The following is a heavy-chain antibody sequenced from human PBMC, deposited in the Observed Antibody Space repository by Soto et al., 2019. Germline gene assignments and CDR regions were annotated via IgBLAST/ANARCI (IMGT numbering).Heavy chain of an antibody. V-gene: IGHV6-1*01. Sequence: SQTLSLTCAISGDIVSSYSAAWNWISQSPSGGLEWLGRTYYRSRFFSDYAESVKSRIIINPDTSKNQFSQQLKSVTPEDTAVYYCVRDRYSSSGWFDPWGQGTTVTVSS. CDR2: TYYRSRFFS. D-gene: IGHD3-10*01. CDR3: VRDRYSSSGWFDP. CDR1: GDIVSSYSAA. J-gene: IGHJ5*02.